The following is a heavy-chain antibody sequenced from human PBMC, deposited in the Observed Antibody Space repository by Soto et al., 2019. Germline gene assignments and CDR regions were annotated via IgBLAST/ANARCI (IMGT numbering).Heavy chain of an antibody. CDR1: RDSVSVLA. CDR3: ASRTRSDY. CDR2: FDPEDGET. V-gene: IGHV1-24*01. J-gene: IGHJ4*02. Sequence: GASVKICCEVSRDSVSVLAMHWVRQAPGKGLEWMGGFDPEDGETIYAQKFQGRVTMTEDTSTDTAYMELSSLRSEDTAVYYCASRTRSDYWGQGTLVTVS.